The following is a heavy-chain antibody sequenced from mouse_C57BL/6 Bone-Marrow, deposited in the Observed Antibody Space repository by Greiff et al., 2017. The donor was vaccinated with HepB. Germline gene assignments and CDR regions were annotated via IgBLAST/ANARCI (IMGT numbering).Heavy chain of an antibody. Sequence: QVHVKQSGPELVKPGASVKISCKASGYAFSSSWMNWVKQRPGKGLEWIGRIYPGDGDTNYNGKFKGKATLTADKSSSTAYMQLSSLTSEDSAVYFCARGYYGSSYWYFDVWGTGTTVTVSS. CDR2: IYPGDGDT. CDR1: GYAFSSSW. CDR3: ARGYYGSSYWYFDV. D-gene: IGHD1-1*01. V-gene: IGHV1-82*01. J-gene: IGHJ1*03.